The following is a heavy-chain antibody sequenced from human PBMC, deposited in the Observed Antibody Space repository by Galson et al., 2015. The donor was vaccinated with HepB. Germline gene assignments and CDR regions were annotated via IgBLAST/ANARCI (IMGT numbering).Heavy chain of an antibody. CDR3: ARGGMATRGGPTFDY. V-gene: IGHV1-18*01. Sequence: SVKVSCKASGYSFTTYGINWLRQAPGQGLEWMGRISTYNGNTNYAQKFQGRLTVTTDTPTNTAYMELRSLRSDDGAMYYCARGGMATRGGPTFDYWGQGTLVTVSS. J-gene: IGHJ4*02. CDR1: GYSFTTYG. D-gene: IGHD3-16*01. CDR2: ISTYNGNT.